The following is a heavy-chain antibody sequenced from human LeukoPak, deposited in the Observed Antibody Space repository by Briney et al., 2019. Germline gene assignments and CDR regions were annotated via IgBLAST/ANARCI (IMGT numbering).Heavy chain of an antibody. D-gene: IGHD2-2*01. CDR2: INPNSGGT. V-gene: IGHV1-2*02. CDR3: ARDLPAARFGWFDP. CDR1: GYTFTGYY. Sequence: GASVKVSFKASGYTFTGYYMHWVRQAPGQGLEWMGWINPNSGGTNYAQKFQGRVTMTRDTSISTAYMELSRLRSDDTAVYYCARDLPAARFGWFDPWGQGTLVIVSS. J-gene: IGHJ5*01.